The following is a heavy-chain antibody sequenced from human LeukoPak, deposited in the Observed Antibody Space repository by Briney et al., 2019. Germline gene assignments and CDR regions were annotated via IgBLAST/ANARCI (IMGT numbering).Heavy chain of an antibody. V-gene: IGHV1-2*02. D-gene: IGHD3-10*01. CDR2: INPNSGGT. CDR3: PTLWSGELLIEKGDY. Sequence: ASVTVSCKASGYTFTGYYMHWVRQAPGQGLEWMGWINPNSGGTNYAQKFQGRVTMTRDTSISTAYMELSRLRSADTAVYYCPTLWSGELLIEKGDYGAQGPLATFSP. J-gene: IGHJ4*02. CDR1: GYTFTGYY.